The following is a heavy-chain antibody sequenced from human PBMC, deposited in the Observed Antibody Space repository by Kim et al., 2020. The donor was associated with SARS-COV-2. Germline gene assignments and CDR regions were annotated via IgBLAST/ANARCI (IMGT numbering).Heavy chain of an antibody. Sequence: GGSLRHSCAASGFTFSSYAMSWVRQAPGKGLEWVSAISGSGGSTYYADSVKGRFTISRDNSKNTLYLQMNSLRAEDTAVYYCAKDKERSMVRGVRYFDYWGQGTLVTVSS. V-gene: IGHV3-23*01. CDR2: ISGSGGST. D-gene: IGHD3-10*01. CDR3: AKDKERSMVRGVRYFDY. CDR1: GFTFSSYA. J-gene: IGHJ4*02.